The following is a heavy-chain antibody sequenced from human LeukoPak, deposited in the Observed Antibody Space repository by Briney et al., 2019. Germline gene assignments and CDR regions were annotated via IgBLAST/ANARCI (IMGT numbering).Heavy chain of an antibody. CDR3: PKPLLTPGN. Sequence: GGSLRLSCTPSGFIFANYAMAWVRQSPGKGLEWVSTISASGADTYYADSVRGRFTISRDNSRHVLYLQLNSLRVDDTAFYYCPKPLLTPGNWGPGTLVTVSS. V-gene: IGHV3-23*01. D-gene: IGHD4-23*01. J-gene: IGHJ4*02. CDR2: ISASGADT. CDR1: GFIFANYA.